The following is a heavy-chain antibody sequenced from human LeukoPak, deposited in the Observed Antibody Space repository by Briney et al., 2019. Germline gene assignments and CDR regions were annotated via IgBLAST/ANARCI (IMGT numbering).Heavy chain of an antibody. CDR3: TKDITPGGADV. CDR1: GFTFDEHA. CDR2: IMWDGVTR. Sequence: GGSLRLSCAASGFTFDEHAMHWVRQAPGKGLEWVAGIMWDGVTRGYADSVKGRFTISIDSAKNSLYLQMNNLRVEDTAFYYCTKDITPGGADVWGQGTTVIVSS. J-gene: IGHJ6*02. V-gene: IGHV3-9*01. D-gene: IGHD1-26*01.